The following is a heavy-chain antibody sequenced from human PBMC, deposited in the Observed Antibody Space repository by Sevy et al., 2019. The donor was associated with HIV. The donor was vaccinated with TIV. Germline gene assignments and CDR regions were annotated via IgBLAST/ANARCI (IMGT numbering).Heavy chain of an antibody. Sequence: GGSLRLSCAASGFTFSNYAMSWVRQAPGKGLEWVSAISGSGGSTYYADSVKGRFTISRDNSKNTLYLQMNSLRAEDTAVYYCAKDSTYYYDSSGYLVDYWGQGTLVTVSS. CDR2: ISGSGGST. V-gene: IGHV3-23*01. CDR1: GFTFSNYA. J-gene: IGHJ4*02. CDR3: AKDSTYYYDSSGYLVDY. D-gene: IGHD3-22*01.